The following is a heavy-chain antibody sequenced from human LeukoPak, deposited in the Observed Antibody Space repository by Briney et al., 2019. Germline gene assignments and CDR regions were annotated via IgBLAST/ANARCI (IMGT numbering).Heavy chain of an antibody. CDR2: ISGSGGST. Sequence: GGSLRLSCAASGFTFSSYAMSWVRQAPGKGLEWVSAISGSGGSTYYADSVKGRFTISRDNSKNTLYLQMNSLRAEDTAVYYCAGYDILTGFLHQNAFDIWGQGTMVTVSS. V-gene: IGHV3-23*01. D-gene: IGHD3-9*01. J-gene: IGHJ3*02. CDR3: AGYDILTGFLHQNAFDI. CDR1: GFTFSSYA.